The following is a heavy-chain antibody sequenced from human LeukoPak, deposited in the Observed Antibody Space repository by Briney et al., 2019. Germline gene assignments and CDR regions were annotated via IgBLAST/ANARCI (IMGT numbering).Heavy chain of an antibody. Sequence: GGSLGLSCAASGFTFSSYWMHWVRQAPGKGLVWVSLINSDGSNTNYADSVKGRFTISRDNAKNTLYLQMNSLRAEDTAVYFCARPTRCSGGTCYSEFDYWGQGTLVTVSS. V-gene: IGHV3-74*01. CDR1: GFTFSSYW. D-gene: IGHD2-15*01. CDR2: INSDGSNT. J-gene: IGHJ4*02. CDR3: ARPTRCSGGTCYSEFDY.